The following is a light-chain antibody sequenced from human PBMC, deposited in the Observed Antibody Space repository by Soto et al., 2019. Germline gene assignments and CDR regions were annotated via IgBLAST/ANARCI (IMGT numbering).Light chain of an antibody. V-gene: IGLV1-51*01. J-gene: IGLJ1*01. CDR1: SSNIGGNS. Sequence: QSVMTQPPSVSAAPGQKVTISCSGSSSNIGGNSVSWYQQLPGTAPKLLIYDDNKRPSGIPYRFSGSKSGSSATLGITGFQTGDEADDYCGSWDSRLSAYFFGSGTKLTVL. CDR2: DDN. CDR3: GSWDSRLSAYF.